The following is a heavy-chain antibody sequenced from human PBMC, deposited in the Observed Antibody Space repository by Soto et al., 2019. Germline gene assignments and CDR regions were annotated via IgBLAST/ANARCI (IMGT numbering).Heavy chain of an antibody. CDR2: ISYDGSNK. J-gene: IGHJ4*02. Sequence: QVQLVESGGGVVQPGRSLRLSCAASGFTFSSYAMHWVRQAPGKGLEWVAVISYDGSNKYYADSVKGRFTISRDNSKNTLFLHMSSLRAEDTALYYCARDPSLWVVAATKFDYWGQGTLVTVSS. V-gene: IGHV3-30-3*01. D-gene: IGHD2-15*01. CDR3: ARDPSLWVVAATKFDY. CDR1: GFTFSSYA.